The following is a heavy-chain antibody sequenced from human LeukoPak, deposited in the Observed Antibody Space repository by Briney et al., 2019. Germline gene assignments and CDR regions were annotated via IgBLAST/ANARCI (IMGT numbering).Heavy chain of an antibody. CDR2: INPNSGGT. V-gene: IGHV1-2*06. D-gene: IGHD2-2*01. CDR3: ARQVPAGGLDP. CDR1: GYTFTGYY. J-gene: IGHJ5*02. Sequence: ASVKVSCKASGYTFTGYYMHWVRQAPGQGLEWMGRINPNSGGTNYAQKFQGRVTMTRDTSINTAYMELSRLRSDDTAVYYCARQVPAGGLDPWGQGTLVTVSS.